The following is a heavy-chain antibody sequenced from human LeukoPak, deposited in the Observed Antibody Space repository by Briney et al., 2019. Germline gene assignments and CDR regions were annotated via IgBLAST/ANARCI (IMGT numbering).Heavy chain of an antibody. D-gene: IGHD3-10*01. V-gene: IGHV3-30-3*01. CDR3: ARDKAITMVFPLYYFDY. Sequence: GGSLRLSCAASGFTFSSYAMHWVRQAPGKGLEWVAVISYDGSNKYYADSVKGRFTISKDNSKNTLYLQMNSLRAEDTAVYYCARDKAITMVFPLYYFDYWGQGTLVTVSS. CDR1: GFTFSSYA. CDR2: ISYDGSNK. J-gene: IGHJ4*02.